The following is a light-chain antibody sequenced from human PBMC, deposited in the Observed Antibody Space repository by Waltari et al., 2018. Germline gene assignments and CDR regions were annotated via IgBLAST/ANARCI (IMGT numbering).Light chain of an antibody. J-gene: IGKJ1*01. CDR1: QSLNSH. V-gene: IGKV3-15*01. Sequence: EIMMTQSPATLSVSPGERATLSCRASQSLNSHLVWYQQKPGQGPRLLIYGASTRATGIPARFSGSGTGTEFTLTISSMQSEDIAVYYCQQYKNWPPWTFGQGTKVEIK. CDR2: GAS. CDR3: QQYKNWPPWT.